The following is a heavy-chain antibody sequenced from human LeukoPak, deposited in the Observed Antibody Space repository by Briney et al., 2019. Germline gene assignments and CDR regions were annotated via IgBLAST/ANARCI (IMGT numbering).Heavy chain of an antibody. D-gene: IGHD4-11*01. CDR1: GGFVSSGSYY. CDR3: ARFVDDYSNWFDP. CDR2: IYHSGST. J-gene: IGHJ5*02. V-gene: IGHV4-61*01. Sequence: PSETLSLTCTVSGGFVSSGSYYWSWIRQPPGKGLEWIGYIYHSGSTNYNPSLKSRVTISVDTSKNQFSLRLSSVTAADTAVYYCARFVDDYSNWFDPWGQGTLVTVSS.